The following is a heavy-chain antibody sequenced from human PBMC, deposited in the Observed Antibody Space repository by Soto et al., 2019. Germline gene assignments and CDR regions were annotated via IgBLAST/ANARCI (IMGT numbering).Heavy chain of an antibody. CDR2: ISDDGSNK. CDR3: AGTTRTMNY. D-gene: IGHD1-1*01. Sequence: GGSMRLSCAASGFPFSNYAMHWVRQDPGKGLEWVTIISDDGSNKYYTDSVKGRFTISRDNSKNTLYLQMNSLRTEDTAIYYCAGTTRTMNYWGQGTLVTVSS. V-gene: IGHV3-30-3*01. CDR1: GFPFSNYA. J-gene: IGHJ4*02.